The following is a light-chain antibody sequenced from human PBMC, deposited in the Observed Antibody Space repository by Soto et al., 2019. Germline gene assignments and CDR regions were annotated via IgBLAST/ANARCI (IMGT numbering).Light chain of an antibody. J-gene: IGLJ7*01. CDR3: QVWDSSSNHLV. V-gene: IGLV3-21*04. CDR2: YDS. CDR1: NVGSKS. Sequence: SSELTQPPSVSVAPGKTARITCGGNNVGSKSLQWYQQKPGQAPVMVIYYDSDRPSGIPERFSGSNSGNTATLTIGRVEAGDEADYYCQVWDSSSNHLVFGGGTQLTVL.